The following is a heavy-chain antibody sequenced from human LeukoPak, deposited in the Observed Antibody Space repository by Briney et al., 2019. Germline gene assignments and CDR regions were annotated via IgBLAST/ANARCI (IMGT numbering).Heavy chain of an antibody. V-gene: IGHV1-46*01. CDR3: VREQYYSDSSGYTTLFDY. CDR1: EYTFTGYY. Sequence: GASVKVSCKASEYTFTGYYMHWVRQAPGQGLEWMGIIDPSGGSTTYAQKFQGRVTMTRDTSTSTVYMELSSLRSEDTAVYYCVREQYYSDSSGYTTLFDYWGQGTLVTVSS. D-gene: IGHD3-22*01. CDR2: IDPSGGST. J-gene: IGHJ4*02.